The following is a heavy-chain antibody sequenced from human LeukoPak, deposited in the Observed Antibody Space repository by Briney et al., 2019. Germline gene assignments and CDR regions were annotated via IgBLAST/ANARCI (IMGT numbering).Heavy chain of an antibody. CDR1: GFTFSSCA. V-gene: IGHV3-23*01. CDR3: AKDKGWGYSTYDFYGMDV. CDR2: ITGSGGST. D-gene: IGHD1-26*01. J-gene: IGHJ6*02. Sequence: GGSLRLSCAASGFTFSSCAMNWVRQAPGKGLEWVSAITGSGGSTYYADSVKGRFTISRDNSKNTLYLQMNSLRAEDTAVYYCAKDKGWGYSTYDFYGMDVWGQGTTVTVSS.